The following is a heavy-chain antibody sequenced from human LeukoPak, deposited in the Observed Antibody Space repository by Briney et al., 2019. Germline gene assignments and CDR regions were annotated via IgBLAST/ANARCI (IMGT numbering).Heavy chain of an antibody. D-gene: IGHD6-6*01. Sequence: PGGSLRLSCAASGFTFNSYAMSCVRQAPWGRLQWVSGISDSGGNTYYADSVRGRFTISRDNSKNTLYLQMNSLRAEDTAVYYCARHRSSWLIDYWGQGTLVTVSS. J-gene: IGHJ4*02. V-gene: IGHV3-23*01. CDR3: ARHRSSWLIDY. CDR1: GFTFNSYA. CDR2: ISDSGGNT.